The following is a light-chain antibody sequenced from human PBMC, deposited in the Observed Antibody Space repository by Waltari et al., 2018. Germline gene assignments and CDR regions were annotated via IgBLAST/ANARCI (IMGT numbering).Light chain of an antibody. V-gene: IGKV4-1*01. CDR2: WAS. J-gene: IGKJ2*01. CDR3: QQYHSFPYT. CDR1: QSVLYSSNNKDY. Sequence: DIVMTQSPDSLAVSLGERATINCKSGQSVLYSSNNKDYLAWYQQKPGQPPKLLCYWASTRESGVPDRFSGSGSGTDFTLTISSLQAEDVAVYYCQQYHSFPYTFGQGTKLEIK.